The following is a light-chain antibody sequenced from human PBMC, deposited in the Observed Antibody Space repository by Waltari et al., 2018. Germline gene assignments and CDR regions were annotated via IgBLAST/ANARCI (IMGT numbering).Light chain of an antibody. CDR2: DVS. V-gene: IGLV2-14*01. CDR1: SSDGGGFNY. CDR3: SSYTSSSTVI. Sequence: QSALTQPASVSGSPGQSITISCTGNSSDGGGFNYVSWYQQHPGKVPKLMIYDVSNRPSGVSARFSGSKSGNTASLTISGLQAEDEADYYCSSYTSSSTVIFGGGTKLTVL. J-gene: IGLJ2*01.